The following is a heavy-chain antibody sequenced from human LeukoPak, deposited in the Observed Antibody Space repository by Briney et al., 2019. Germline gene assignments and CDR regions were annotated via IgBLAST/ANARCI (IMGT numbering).Heavy chain of an antibody. Sequence: ASVKVSCKASGYTFTGYYMHWVRQAPGQGLEWMGWINPNSGGTNYAQKFQGRVTMTRDTSISTAYMGLSRLRSDDTAVYYCASNDFWSGYYTDNDAFDIWGQGTMVTVSS. V-gene: IGHV1-2*02. CDR1: GYTFTGYY. D-gene: IGHD3-3*01. J-gene: IGHJ3*02. CDR3: ASNDFWSGYYTDNDAFDI. CDR2: INPNSGGT.